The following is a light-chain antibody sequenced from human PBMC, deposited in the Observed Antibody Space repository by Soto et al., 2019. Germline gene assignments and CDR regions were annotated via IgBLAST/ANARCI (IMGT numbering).Light chain of an antibody. J-gene: IGKJ4*01. CDR3: QQYGSSPLT. V-gene: IGKV3-20*01. CDR1: QSLSSSY. Sequence: EIVLTQSPGTLSLSPGDRATLSCRASQSLSSSYLAWYQQKPGQAPRLLIFGASSRANGISDRFRGSGSGTDFTLTISRLEPEDFAVFYCQQYGSSPLTFGGGTKVDIK. CDR2: GAS.